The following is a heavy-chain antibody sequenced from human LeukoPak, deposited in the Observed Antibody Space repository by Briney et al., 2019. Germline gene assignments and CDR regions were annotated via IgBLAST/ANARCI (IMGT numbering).Heavy chain of an antibody. CDR1: GGTFISYA. D-gene: IGHD4-17*01. CDR3: ARDYGDFCDS. J-gene: IGHJ5*01. V-gene: IGHV1-69*05. CDR2: IIPIFGTA. Sequence: SVKVSCKASGGTFISYAVSWVRQAPGQGLEWMGGIIPIFGTANYAQKFQGRVTITTDGYTSTAYLELSSLRSEHTRVYSCARDYGDFCDSSGPGTLVTVSS.